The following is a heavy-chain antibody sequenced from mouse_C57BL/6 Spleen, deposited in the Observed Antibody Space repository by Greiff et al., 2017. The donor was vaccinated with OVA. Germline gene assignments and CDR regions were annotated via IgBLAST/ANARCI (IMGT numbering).Heavy chain of an antibody. CDR3: ARDYGSLYAMDY. J-gene: IGHJ4*01. D-gene: IGHD1-1*01. CDR2: IDPSDSET. Sequence: QVQLQQSGAELVRPGSSVKLSCKASGYTFTSYWMHWVKQRPIQGLEWIGNIDPSDSETHYNQKFKDKATLTVDKSSSTAYMQLSSLTSEDSAVYYCARDYGSLYAMDYWGQGTSVTVSS. CDR1: GYTFTSYW. V-gene: IGHV1-52*01.